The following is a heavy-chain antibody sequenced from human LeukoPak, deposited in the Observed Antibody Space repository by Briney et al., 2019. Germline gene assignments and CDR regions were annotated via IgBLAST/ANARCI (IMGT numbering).Heavy chain of an antibody. Sequence: SETLSLTCTVSGGSISGYYWSWIRQPPGKGLEWIGEINHSGSTNYNPSLKSRVTISVDTSKNQFSLKLSSVTAADTAVYYCATSSSWYNWFDPWGQGTLVTVSS. CDR2: INHSGST. CDR3: ATSSSWYNWFDP. J-gene: IGHJ5*02. CDR1: GGSISGYY. D-gene: IGHD6-13*01. V-gene: IGHV4-34*01.